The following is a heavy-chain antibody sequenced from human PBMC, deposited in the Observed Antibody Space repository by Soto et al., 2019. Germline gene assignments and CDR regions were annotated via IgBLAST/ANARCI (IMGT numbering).Heavy chain of an antibody. J-gene: IGHJ4*02. CDR2: IKSKADGATT. V-gene: IGHV3-15*07. Sequence: DVQLVESGEGLVKPGGSLRLSCVVSGLTFSNAWMNWVRQPPGKGLEWFGRIKSKADGATTDYAAPVKGTFTISRDDSKNTLYLQMNSLKSEDSAIYYCNAQFRDGYSGNYFDYWGQGTLVTVSS. CDR3: NAQFRDGYSGNYFDY. CDR1: GLTFSNAW. D-gene: IGHD1-26*01.